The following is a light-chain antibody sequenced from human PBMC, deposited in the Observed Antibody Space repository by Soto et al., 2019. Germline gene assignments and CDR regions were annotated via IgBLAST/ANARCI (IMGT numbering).Light chain of an antibody. CDR3: SSYRTSNSYV. Sequence: QSVLTQTASVSGSPGQSITISCSGTSSDVGDYNYVSWYQQHPGKAPKLLIYEVSNRPSGVSNRFSGSKSGNTASLTISGLQAEDEADYYCSSYRTSNSYVFGTGTKVTV. CDR2: EVS. V-gene: IGLV2-14*01. J-gene: IGLJ1*01. CDR1: SSDVGDYNY.